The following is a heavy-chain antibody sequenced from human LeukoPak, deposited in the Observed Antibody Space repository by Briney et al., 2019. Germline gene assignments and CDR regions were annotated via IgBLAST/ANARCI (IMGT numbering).Heavy chain of an antibody. V-gene: IGHV4-34*01. CDR3: ARHRGYYYDSSGYREPDAFDI. CDR1: GGSFSGYY. CDR2: INHSGST. D-gene: IGHD3-22*01. Sequence: SETLSLTCAVYGGSFSGYYWSWIRQPPGKGLEWIGEINHSGSTNYNPSLKSRVTISVDTSKNQFSLKLSSVTAADTAVYYCARHRGYYYDSSGYREPDAFDIWGQGTMVTVSS. J-gene: IGHJ3*02.